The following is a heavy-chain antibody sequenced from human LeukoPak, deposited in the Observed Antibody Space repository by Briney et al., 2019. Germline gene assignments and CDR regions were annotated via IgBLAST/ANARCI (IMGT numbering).Heavy chain of an antibody. CDR1: GYTFTSYG. J-gene: IGHJ4*02. Sequence: SVKVSCKASGYTFTSYGISWVRQAPGQGLEWMGRIIPIFGTANYAQKFQGRVTITTDESTSTAYMELSSLRSEDTAVYYCARGDVCYDSSGYSDYWGQGTLVTVSS. CDR2: IIPIFGTA. CDR3: ARGDVCYDSSGYSDY. V-gene: IGHV1-69*05. D-gene: IGHD3-22*01.